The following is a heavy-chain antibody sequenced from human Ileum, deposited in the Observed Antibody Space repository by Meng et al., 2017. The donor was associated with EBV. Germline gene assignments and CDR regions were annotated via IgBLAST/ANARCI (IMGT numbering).Heavy chain of an antibody. V-gene: IGHV4-4*02. D-gene: IGHD2-8*01. CDR2: IHHTRGP. CDR1: GGSISNEHW. Sequence: QVLLQEACPGLVGPSGTLSLPCSVSGGSISNEHWWSWVRQSPGKGLEWIGEIHHTRGPNYNPSLKSRVIISVDKSNNHFSLRLSAVTAADTAVYYCASNGAFSLDHWGQGTLVTVSS. J-gene: IGHJ4*02. CDR3: ASNGAFSLDH.